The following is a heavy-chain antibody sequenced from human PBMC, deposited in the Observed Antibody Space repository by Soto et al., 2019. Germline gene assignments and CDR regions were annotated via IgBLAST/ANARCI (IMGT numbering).Heavy chain of an antibody. J-gene: IGHJ4*02. V-gene: IGHV3-7*01. D-gene: IGHD5-18*01. CDR1: GFTFSSFW. Sequence: EVQLVESGGGLVQPGGSLRLSCAGSGFTFSSFWMIWVRQAPGKGLEWVANIKEDGSEKYYVDSVKGRFTVSRDNAKNSRYLQMNSLRAEDAAVYYCARDSDSGYSQDCWGQGTLVTVSS. CDR3: ARDSDSGYSQDC. CDR2: IKEDGSEK.